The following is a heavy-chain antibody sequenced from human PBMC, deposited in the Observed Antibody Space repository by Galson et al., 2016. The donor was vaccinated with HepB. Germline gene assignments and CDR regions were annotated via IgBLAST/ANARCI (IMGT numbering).Heavy chain of an antibody. J-gene: IGHJ6*02. CDR2: ISAYNGNT. D-gene: IGHD3-3*01. Sequence: SVKVSCKASGYTFTSYGVTWVRQAPGQGLEWMGRISAYNGNTNYAQNLQGRVIMTTDTSTSTAYMELRSLRSDDTAVYYCARDAGYDFWSAYYVAPRSYYFAMDVWGQGTTVTVSS. V-gene: IGHV1-18*01. CDR3: ARDAGYDFWSAYYVAPRSYYFAMDV. CDR1: GYTFTSYG.